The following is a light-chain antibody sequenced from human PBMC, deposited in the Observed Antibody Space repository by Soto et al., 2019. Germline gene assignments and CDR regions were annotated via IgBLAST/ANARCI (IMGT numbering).Light chain of an antibody. J-gene: IGKJ1*01. Sequence: EIVLTQSPVTVSLSPVERATLSCRASQSVSSNYLAWYQQKPGQAPRLLIYAASSRATGIPARFSGSGSGTEFTLTISSLQSEDFAVYYCQQYNNWPRTFGEGTKVDIK. V-gene: IGKV3-15*01. CDR1: QSVSSN. CDR3: QQYNNWPRT. CDR2: AAS.